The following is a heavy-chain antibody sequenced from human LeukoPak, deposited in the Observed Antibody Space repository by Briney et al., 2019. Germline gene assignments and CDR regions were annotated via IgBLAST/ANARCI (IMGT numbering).Heavy chain of an antibody. CDR1: GGSISSSSYY. J-gene: IGHJ5*02. CDR2: IYYSGST. V-gene: IGHV4-39*07. CDR3: ARDQFVVVTANWFDP. Sequence: SETLSLTCTVSGGSISSSSYYWGWIRQPPGKGLEWIGSIYYSGSTPYNPSLKSRVTISVDTSKNQFSLKLSSVTAADTAVYYCARDQFVVVTANWFDPWGQGTLVTVSS. D-gene: IGHD2-21*02.